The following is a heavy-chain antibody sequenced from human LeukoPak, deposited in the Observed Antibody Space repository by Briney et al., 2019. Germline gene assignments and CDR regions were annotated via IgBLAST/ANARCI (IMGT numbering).Heavy chain of an antibody. V-gene: IGHV3-53*01. D-gene: IGHD6-19*01. CDR3: ARGRFSGPDDY. J-gene: IGHJ4*02. CDR2: IYSGGAT. Sequence: GGSLRLSCAVSEFSVSSNYMNWVRQAPGKGLEWVSVIYSGGATYYADSVRGRFTISRDKSKNMVSLQMASLGAEDTAVYYFARGRFSGPDDYWGQGTLVTVSS. CDR1: EFSVSSNY.